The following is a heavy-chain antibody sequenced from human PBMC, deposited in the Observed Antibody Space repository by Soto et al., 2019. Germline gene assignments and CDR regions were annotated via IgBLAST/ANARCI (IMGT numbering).Heavy chain of an antibody. CDR3: AKDGPGITIFGVVRAFDI. CDR2: ISGSGGST. J-gene: IGHJ3*02. V-gene: IGHV3-23*01. D-gene: IGHD3-3*01. Sequence: GGSLRLCCAASGFTFSSYAMSRVRQAPGKGLEWVSAISGSGGSTYYADSVKGRFTISRDNSKNTLYLQMNSLRAEDTAVYYCAKDGPGITIFGVVRAFDIWGQGTMVTVSS. CDR1: GFTFSSYA.